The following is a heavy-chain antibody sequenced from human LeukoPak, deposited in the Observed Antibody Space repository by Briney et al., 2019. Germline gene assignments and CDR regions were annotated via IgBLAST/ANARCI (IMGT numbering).Heavy chain of an antibody. CDR3: ATLPQYSSSLGY. CDR1: GYIFKNKA. CDR2: INPNSGGT. V-gene: IGHV1-2*02. J-gene: IGHJ4*02. D-gene: IGHD6-6*01. Sequence: ASVKVSCKASGYIFKNKAISWVRQAPGQGPEWMGWINPNSGGTNYAQKFQGRVTMTRDTSISTAYMELSRLRSDDTAVYYRATLPQYSSSLGYWGQGTLVTDSS.